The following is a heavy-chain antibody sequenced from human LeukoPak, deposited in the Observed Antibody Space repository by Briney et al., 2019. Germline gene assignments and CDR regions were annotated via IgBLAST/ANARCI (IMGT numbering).Heavy chain of an antibody. D-gene: IGHD6-13*01. J-gene: IGHJ6*02. V-gene: IGHV3-30-3*01. CDR1: GFTFSSYA. CDR3: ARVGSGYSSSWYVRDYYYGMDV. CDR2: ISYDGSNK. Sequence: GRSLRLSCAASGFTFSSYAMHWVRQAPGKGLERVAVISYDGSNKYYADSVKGRFTISRDNSKNTLYLQMNSLRAEDTAVYYCARVGSGYSSSWYVRDYYYGMDVWGQGTTVTVSS.